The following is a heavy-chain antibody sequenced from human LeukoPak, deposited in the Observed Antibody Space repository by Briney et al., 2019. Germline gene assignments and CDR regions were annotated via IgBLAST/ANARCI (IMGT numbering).Heavy chain of an antibody. CDR1: GGSISNYY. Sequence: SETLSLTCTVSGGSISNYYWSWIRQPPGKGLEWIGYVYYTGSTSYNPSLKSRVTISGDTSKNQFSLKLSSVTAADTAVYYCARLSIVGATNFDYWGQGTLVTVSS. J-gene: IGHJ4*02. CDR3: ARLSIVGATNFDY. CDR2: VYYTGST. D-gene: IGHD1-26*01. V-gene: IGHV4-59*08.